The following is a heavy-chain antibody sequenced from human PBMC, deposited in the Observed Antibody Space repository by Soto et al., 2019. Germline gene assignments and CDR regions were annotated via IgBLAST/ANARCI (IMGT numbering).Heavy chain of an antibody. D-gene: IGHD2-21*01. J-gene: IGHJ6*02. V-gene: IGHV4-31*03. CDR3: AASCVACGGFNYYGMDV. CDR2: IYYSGTT. CDR1: GCAISSGGYY. Sequence: SEPLSLTFTVSGCAISSGGYYWDWIRQHPGKGLEWIGYIYYSGTTYYNPSLKSRVTISVDTSKNQFSLKLSSVTAADTAVYYCAASCVACGGFNYYGMDVWGQGTTVT.